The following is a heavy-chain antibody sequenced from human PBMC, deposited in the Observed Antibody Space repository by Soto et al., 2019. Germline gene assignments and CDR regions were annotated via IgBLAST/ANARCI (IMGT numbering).Heavy chain of an antibody. J-gene: IGHJ2*01. V-gene: IGHV2-5*02. CDR2: IYWDDDK. CDR1: GFSLSTSGVG. Sequence: QITLKESGPTLVKPTQTLTLTCTFSGFSLSTSGVGVGWIRQPPGKALEWLALIYWDDDKRYSPSLKSRLTIHTDPSXXQXVXXMTIVDPVDTATYYCAHSKGYYAILTGYDDWYFDLWGRGTLVTVSS. CDR3: AHSKGYYAILTGYDDWYFDL. D-gene: IGHD3-9*01.